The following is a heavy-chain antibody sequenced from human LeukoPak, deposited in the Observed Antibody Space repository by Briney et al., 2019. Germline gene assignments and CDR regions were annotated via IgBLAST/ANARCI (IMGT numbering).Heavy chain of an antibody. CDR2: IRYDGSNK. D-gene: IGHD4-17*01. CDR1: GFTFSSYG. Sequence: GGSLRLSCAASGFTFSSYGMHWVRQAPGKGLEWVAFIRYDGSNKYYADSVKGRFTISRDNSKNTLYLQMNSLRAEDTAVYYCANDRSVADYGDYVDAFDIWGQGTMVTVSS. J-gene: IGHJ3*02. CDR3: ANDRSVADYGDYVDAFDI. V-gene: IGHV3-30*02.